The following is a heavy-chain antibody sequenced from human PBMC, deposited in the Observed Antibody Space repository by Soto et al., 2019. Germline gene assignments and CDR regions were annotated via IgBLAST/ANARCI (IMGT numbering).Heavy chain of an antibody. CDR3: ARVFVDGWLAYGMDV. CDR1: GFTFSSYA. D-gene: IGHD6-19*01. V-gene: IGHV3-30-3*01. J-gene: IGHJ6*02. Sequence: GGSLRLSCAASGFTFSSYAMHWVRQAPGKGLEWVAVISYDGSNKYYADSVKGRFTISRDNSKNTLYLQMNSLRAEDTAVYYCARVFVDGWLAYGMDVWGQGTTVTVSS. CDR2: ISYDGSNK.